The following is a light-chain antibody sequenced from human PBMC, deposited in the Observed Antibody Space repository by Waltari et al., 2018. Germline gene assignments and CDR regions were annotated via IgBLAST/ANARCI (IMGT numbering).Light chain of an antibody. CDR2: DVS. Sequence: QSALTPPAPVSGSPGQPLPIPCTGSTTAVAGYDFVSWYQQHPGKPPKLIIYDVSDRPSGVSNRFSGSKSGNTASPTISGLQAEDEAGYYCSSYRDSSTRIFGGGTKLTVL. J-gene: IGLJ2*01. V-gene: IGLV2-14*03. CDR1: TTAVAGYDF. CDR3: SSYRDSSTRI.